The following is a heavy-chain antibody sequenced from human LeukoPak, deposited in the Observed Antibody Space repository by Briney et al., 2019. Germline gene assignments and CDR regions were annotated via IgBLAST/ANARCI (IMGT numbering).Heavy chain of an antibody. CDR3: ARGPVYAILSWFDP. CDR2: IHYSGST. D-gene: IGHD2-8*01. V-gene: IGHV4-30-4*08. CDR1: GGSIRSGVYY. Sequence: SQSLSLTCTVPGGSIRSGVYYWSWTSQPPGKGLEWLGYIHYSGSTYYKPSLKRRVTISVDTSKNQFSLKLSSVTAADTAVYYCARGPVYAILSWFDPWGQGTLVTVSS. J-gene: IGHJ5*02.